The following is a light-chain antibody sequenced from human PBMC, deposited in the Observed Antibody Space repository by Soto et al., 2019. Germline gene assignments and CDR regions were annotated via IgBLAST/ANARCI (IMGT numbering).Light chain of an antibody. CDR3: AAWDDNLNVVV. CDR1: SSNIGGNY. CDR2: ETY. Sequence: QSVVTQTPSASGTPGQRVTFSCSGGSSNIGGNYVSWFQQLPGMAPKLLIYETYKRPSGVPDRFSGSKSGTSASLAISGLQSEDEADYYCAAWDDNLNVVVFGGGTKQTVL. J-gene: IGLJ3*02. V-gene: IGLV1-44*01.